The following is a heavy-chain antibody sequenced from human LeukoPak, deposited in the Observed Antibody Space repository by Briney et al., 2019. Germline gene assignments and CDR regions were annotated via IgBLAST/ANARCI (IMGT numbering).Heavy chain of an antibody. CDR3: ARDRDGKDY. CDR1: GFTFSTYW. J-gene: IGHJ4*02. Sequence: PGGSLRLSCAASGFTFSTYWMSWVRQAPGKGLEWVANTNPDGSDKYYADFLKGRFTISRDNAKNSLYLQMNSLTAEDTAMYYCARDRDGKDYWGQGTLVTVSS. V-gene: IGHV3-7*03. D-gene: IGHD1-1*01. CDR2: TNPDGSDK.